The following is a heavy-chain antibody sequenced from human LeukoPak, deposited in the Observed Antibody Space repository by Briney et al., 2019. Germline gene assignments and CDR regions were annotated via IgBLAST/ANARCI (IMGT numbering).Heavy chain of an antibody. V-gene: IGHV3-7*01. CDR3: ARAGGPGTVDY. D-gene: IGHD3-16*01. CDR1: GFTFSNAW. CDR2: INEDGSGK. J-gene: IGHJ4*02. Sequence: PGGSLRLSCAASGFTFSNAWMSWVRQAPGEGLEWVANINEDGSGKYHVDSVKGRFTMSRDNAENSVFLQMNSLRAEDTAVYYCARAGGPGTVDYWGQGTLVTVSS.